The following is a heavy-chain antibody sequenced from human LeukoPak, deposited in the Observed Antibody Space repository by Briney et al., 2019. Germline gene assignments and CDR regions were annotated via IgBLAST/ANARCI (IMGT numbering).Heavy chain of an antibody. CDR3: ARTTPSYYYYGMDV. V-gene: IGHV4-59*01. D-gene: IGHD2-15*01. CDR1: GGSISSYY. CDR2: IYYSGST. Sequence: PSETLSLTCTVSGGSISSYYWSWIRQPPGKGLEWIGYIYYSGSTNYNPSLKSRVTISVDTSKNQFSLKLSSVTAADTAVYYCARTTPSYYYYGMDVWGQGTTVTVSS. J-gene: IGHJ6*02.